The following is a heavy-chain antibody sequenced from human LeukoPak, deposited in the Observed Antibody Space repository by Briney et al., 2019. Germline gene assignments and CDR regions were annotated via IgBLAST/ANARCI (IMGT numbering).Heavy chain of an antibody. CDR3: ARYYDILSALGY. V-gene: IGHV4-4*02. Sequence: PSETLSLTCAVSGGSISSSNWWSWVRQPPGKGLEWIGKIHHSGSTNYNLSLKSRVTISVDKSKNQFSLKLSSVTAADTAVYYCARYYDILSALGYWGQGTLVTVSS. CDR1: GGSISSSNW. CDR2: IHHSGST. D-gene: IGHD3-9*01. J-gene: IGHJ4*02.